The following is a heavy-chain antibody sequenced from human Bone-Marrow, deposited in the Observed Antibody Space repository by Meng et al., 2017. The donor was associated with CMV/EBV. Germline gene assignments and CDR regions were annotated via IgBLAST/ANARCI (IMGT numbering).Heavy chain of an antibody. CDR1: GFTVSNYA. CDR3: ARGVYSNYDS. Sequence: GESLKISCAVSGFTVSNYAMSWIRQAPGKGLEWVSAITASGGSTYYADSVKGRFTISRDNSKDTVSMQMNSLRAEDTAMYYCARGVYSNYDSWGQGTLVTVSS. V-gene: IGHV3-23*01. D-gene: IGHD4-11*01. J-gene: IGHJ4*02. CDR2: ITASGGST.